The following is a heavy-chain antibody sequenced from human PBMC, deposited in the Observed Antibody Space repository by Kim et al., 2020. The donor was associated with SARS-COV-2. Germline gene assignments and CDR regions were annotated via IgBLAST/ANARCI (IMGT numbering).Heavy chain of an antibody. V-gene: IGHV3-23*01. Sequence: TYYADAVKGRFTISRDNSKNTLYLQMNNLRADDTAVYYCAKMMTSYFDYWGQGTLVTVSS. D-gene: IGHD2-21*02. CDR3: AKMMTSYFDY. J-gene: IGHJ4*02. CDR2: T.